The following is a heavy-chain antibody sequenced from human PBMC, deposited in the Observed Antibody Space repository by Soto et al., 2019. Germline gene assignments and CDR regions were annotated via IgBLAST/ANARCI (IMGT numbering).Heavy chain of an antibody. CDR3: ARRPVRYDFWSGYYNWFDP. V-gene: IGHV5-10-1*03. Sequence: EVQLVQSGAEVKKPGESLRISCKGSGYSFTSYWISWVRQMPGKGLEWMGRIDPSDSYTNYSPSFQGHVTISADKSISTAYLQWSSLKASDTAMYYCARRPVRYDFWSGYYNWFDPWGQGTLVTVSS. CDR1: GYSFTSYW. J-gene: IGHJ5*02. D-gene: IGHD3-3*01. CDR2: IDPSDSYT.